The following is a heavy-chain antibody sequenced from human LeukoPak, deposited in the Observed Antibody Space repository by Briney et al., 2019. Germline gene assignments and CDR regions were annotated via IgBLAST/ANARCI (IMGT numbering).Heavy chain of an antibody. J-gene: IGHJ4*02. CDR1: GFTFTGYY. Sequence: GASVKVSCKTSGFTFTGYYVHWVRQAPGQGLEWMGWISLNSGDTTYAQNFQGRVAMTRDTSISTAYMELSRLISDDTAVYFCAKDAVTVATPYFDFWGQGTLVTVSS. V-gene: IGHV1-2*02. D-gene: IGHD4-11*01. CDR2: ISLNSGDT. CDR3: AKDAVTVATPYFDF.